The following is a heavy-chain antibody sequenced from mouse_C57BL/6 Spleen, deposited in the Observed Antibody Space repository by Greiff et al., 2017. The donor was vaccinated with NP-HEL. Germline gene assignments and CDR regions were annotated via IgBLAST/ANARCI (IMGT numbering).Heavy chain of an antibody. CDR2: IDPSDSYT. CDR1: GYTFTSYW. V-gene: IGHV1-69*01. J-gene: IGHJ4*01. CDR3: ARRAHYDGSSYNYYAMDY. D-gene: IGHD1-1*01. Sequence: VQLQQPGAELVMPGASVKLSCKASGYTFTSYWMHWVKQRPGQGLEWIGEIDPSDSYTNYNQKFKGKSTLTVDNSSSTAYMQLSSLTSEDSAVYYCARRAHYDGSSYNYYAMDYWGQGTSVTVSS.